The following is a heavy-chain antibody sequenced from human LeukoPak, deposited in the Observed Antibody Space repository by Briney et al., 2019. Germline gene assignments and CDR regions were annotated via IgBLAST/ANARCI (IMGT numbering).Heavy chain of an antibody. V-gene: IGHV3-23*01. CDR1: GFTFSSYA. D-gene: IGHD4-23*01. J-gene: IGHJ4*02. Sequence: GGSLRLSCAASGFTFSSYAMSWVRQAPGKGLEWVSTISGSGGSTYCADSVKGRFTISRDNSKNTLYVQMDSLRAEDTAVYYCAKASGSVIRSHADYWGQGTLVTVSS. CDR2: ISGSGGST. CDR3: AKASGSVIRSHADY.